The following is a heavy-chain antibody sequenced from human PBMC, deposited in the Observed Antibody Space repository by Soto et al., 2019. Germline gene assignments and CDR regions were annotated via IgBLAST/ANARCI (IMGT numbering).Heavy chain of an antibody. CDR3: ARGAKNIYAMDV. CDR1: GFTFSSYA. J-gene: IGHJ6*02. V-gene: IGHV3-23*01. Sequence: GGSLRLSCAASGFTFSSYAMSGVRQAPGKGLEWVSAISGSGGSTYYADSVKGRFTISRDNSKNTLYLQMNSLRAEDTAVYYCARGAKNIYAMDVWGQGTTVTVS. CDR2: ISGSGGST.